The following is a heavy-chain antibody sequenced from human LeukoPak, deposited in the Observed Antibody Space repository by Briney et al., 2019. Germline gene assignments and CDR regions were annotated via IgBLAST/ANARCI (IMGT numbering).Heavy chain of an antibody. CDR3: ARRGLVPAFDI. Sequence: PGGSLRLSCAASGFTFSSYSMHWVRQAPGKGLVWLSRVSGNGNITTYADSARGRFTVSRDNAKNTLYLQMTSLTVEDTSVYYCARRGLVPAFDIWGQGTMVSVTS. CDR2: VSGNGNIT. D-gene: IGHD3-10*02. J-gene: IGHJ3*02. CDR1: GFTFSSYS. V-gene: IGHV3-74*01.